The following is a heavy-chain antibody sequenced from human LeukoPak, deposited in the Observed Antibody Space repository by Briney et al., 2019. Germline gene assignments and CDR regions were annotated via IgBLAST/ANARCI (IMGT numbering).Heavy chain of an antibody. D-gene: IGHD6-19*01. V-gene: IGHV4-59*01. CDR3: ARDSQVAGTDY. CDR2: IYYSGST. J-gene: IGHJ4*02. CDR1: GGSISSYY. Sequence: SETLSLTCTVSGGSISSYYWSWIRQPPGKGLEWIGYIYYSGSTNYNPSLKSRVTISVDTSKTQCSLKLSSVTAADTAVYYCARDSQVAGTDYWGQGTLVTVSS.